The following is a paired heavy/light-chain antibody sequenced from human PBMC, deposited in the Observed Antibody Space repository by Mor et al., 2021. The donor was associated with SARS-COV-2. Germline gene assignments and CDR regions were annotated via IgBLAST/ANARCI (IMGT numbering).Light chain of an antibody. CDR2: KIS. J-gene: IGKJ1*01. Sequence: DIVMTQTPLSSPVTLGQPASISCRSSQSLVHSDGNTYLSWLQQRPGQPPRLLIYKISNRFSGVPDRFSGSGAGTDFTLKISRVEAEDVGVYYCMQATLLRWTFGQGTKVEIK. CDR1: QSLVHSDGNTY. CDR3: MQATLLRWT. V-gene: IGKV2-24*01.
Heavy chain of an antibody. D-gene: IGHD6-19*01. CDR3: ARASSGGIDY. J-gene: IGHJ4*02. CDR2: ISSSGSTI. Sequence: QVQLVESGGGLVKPGGSLRLSCAASGFTFSDYYMSWIRQAPGKGLEWVSYISSSGSTIYYADSVKGRFTISRDNAKNSLYLQMNSLRAEDTAVYYCARASSGGIDYWGQGTLVTVSS. CDR1: GFTFSDYY. V-gene: IGHV3-11*01.